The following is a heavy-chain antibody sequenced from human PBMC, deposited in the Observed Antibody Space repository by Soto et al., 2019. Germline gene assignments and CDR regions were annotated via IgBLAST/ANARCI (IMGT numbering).Heavy chain of an antibody. Sequence: PSETLSLTCTVSGGSISSYYWSWSRQPPGKGLEWIGYIYYSGSTNYNPSLKSRVTISVDTSKNQFSLKLSSVTAADTAVYYCARDSVGQNFDYWGQGTLVTVSS. V-gene: IGHV4-59*13. J-gene: IGHJ4*02. CDR1: GGSISSYY. CDR3: ARDSVGQNFDY. CDR2: IYYSGST.